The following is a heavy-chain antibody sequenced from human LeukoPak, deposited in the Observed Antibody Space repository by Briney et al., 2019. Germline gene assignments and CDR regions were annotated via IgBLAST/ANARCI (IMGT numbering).Heavy chain of an antibody. D-gene: IGHD3-9*01. CDR3: AKDIVRYFDWLLANFDY. CDR2: ISWNSGSI. Sequence: PGRSLRLSCAASGFTFDDYAMHWVRQAPGKGLEWVSGISWNSGSIGYADSVKGRFTISRDNAKNSLYLQMNSLGAEDTALYYCAKDIVRYFDWLLANFDYWGQGTLVTVSS. V-gene: IGHV3-9*01. J-gene: IGHJ4*02. CDR1: GFTFDDYA.